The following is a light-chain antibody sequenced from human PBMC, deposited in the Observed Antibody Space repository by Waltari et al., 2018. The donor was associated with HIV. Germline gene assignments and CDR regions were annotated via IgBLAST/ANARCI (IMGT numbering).Light chain of an antibody. CDR1: NNDIGLFHY. CDR2: DVT. CDR3: SSSSSSGSVL. Sequence: QSALTQPVSVSGSPGLSLTISCVGTNNDIGLFHYFSWYRHLPDIPPQLVIYDVTRRPSGVSSRFSGSKSGNTASLTISGLQTDDEGHYYCSSSSSSGSVLFGGGTKVTV. J-gene: IGLJ3*02. V-gene: IGLV2-14*01.